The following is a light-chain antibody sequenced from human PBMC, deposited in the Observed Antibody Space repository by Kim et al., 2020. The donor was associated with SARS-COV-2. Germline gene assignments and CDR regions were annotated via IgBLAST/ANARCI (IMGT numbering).Light chain of an antibody. J-gene: IGLJ1*01. CDR3: QSYDSSLSGSGV. CDR2: GNS. Sequence: VTISCPGSSSNIGAGYDLHWYQQLPGTAPNLLIYGNSNRPSGVPDRFSGSKSGTSASLAITGLQAEDEADYYCQSYDSSLSGSGVFGTGTKVTVL. CDR1: SSNIGAGYD. V-gene: IGLV1-40*01.